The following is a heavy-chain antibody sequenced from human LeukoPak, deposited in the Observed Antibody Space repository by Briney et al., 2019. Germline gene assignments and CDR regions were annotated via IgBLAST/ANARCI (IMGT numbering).Heavy chain of an antibody. CDR3: ARDLEDSNAFDI. J-gene: IGHJ3*02. V-gene: IGHV3-23*01. D-gene: IGHD3-3*01. CDR2: ISGSGGST. CDR1: GFTFSSYG. Sequence: GGSLRLSCAPSGFTFSSYGMSWVRQAPGKGLEWVSAISGSGGSTYYADSVKGRFTISRDNSKNTLYLQMNSLRAEDTAVYYCARDLEDSNAFDIWGQGTMVTVSS.